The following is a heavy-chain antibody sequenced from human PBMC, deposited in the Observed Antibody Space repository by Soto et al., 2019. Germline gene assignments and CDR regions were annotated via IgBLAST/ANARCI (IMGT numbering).Heavy chain of an antibody. CDR2: IIGSGGST. Sequence: GGSLRLSCAASGFTFNSYAMSWVRQAPGKGLEWVSTIIGSGGSTYYADSVKGRFSVSRDNSKNTLYLQMNSLRAEDTAVYYCAKDLIPGKGGQGTLVTVSS. D-gene: IGHD2-2*02. J-gene: IGHJ4*02. CDR1: GFTFNSYA. CDR3: AKDLIPGK. V-gene: IGHV3-23*01.